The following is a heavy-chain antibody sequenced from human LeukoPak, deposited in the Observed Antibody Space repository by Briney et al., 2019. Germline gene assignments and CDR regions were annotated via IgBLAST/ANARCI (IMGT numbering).Heavy chain of an antibody. D-gene: IGHD1-26*01. CDR2: IYSGGST. V-gene: IGHV3-66*01. J-gene: IGHJ4*02. Sequence: GGSLRLSCAASGFTFSSYAMHWVRQAPGKGLEWVSVIYSGGSTYYADSVKGRFTISRDNAKNSLYLQMNSLRAEDTAVYYCARDLGGSYFDWGQGTLVTVSS. CDR3: ARDLGGSYFD. CDR1: GFTFSSYA.